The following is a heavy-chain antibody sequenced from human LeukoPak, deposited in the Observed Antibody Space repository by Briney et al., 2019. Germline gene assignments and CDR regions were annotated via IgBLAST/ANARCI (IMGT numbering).Heavy chain of an antibody. V-gene: IGHV5-51*01. CDR1: GYSFTNYW. D-gene: IGHD4-17*01. CDR3: ARLATTATPFDY. J-gene: IGHJ4*02. Sequence: GESLKISCKGSGYSFTNYWIGWVRQVPGTGLEWMGIIYPSDSDTRYSPSFQGQVTISADKSINTAYLQWSSLNASDTAIYYCARLATTATPFDYWGQGTLVTVSS. CDR2: IYPSDSDT.